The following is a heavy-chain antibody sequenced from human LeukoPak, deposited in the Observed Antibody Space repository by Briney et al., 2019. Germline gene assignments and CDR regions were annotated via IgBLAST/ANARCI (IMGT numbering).Heavy chain of an antibody. CDR1: GFTFSSFS. V-gene: IGHV3-48*01. Sequence: PGGSLRLSCAASGFTFSSFSMNWVRQAPGKGLEWVSYIGISGNIYYVDSVKGRFTISRDNAKNLLYLQMNSLRAEDTAVYYCARDNRPGLQSDVWGKGTTVTISS. CDR3: ARDNRPGLQSDV. D-gene: IGHD1-14*01. CDR2: IGISGNI. J-gene: IGHJ6*03.